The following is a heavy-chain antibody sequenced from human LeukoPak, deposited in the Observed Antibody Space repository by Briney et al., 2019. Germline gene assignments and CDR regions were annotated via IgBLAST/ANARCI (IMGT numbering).Heavy chain of an antibody. CDR3: ARMSGSRLPGY. J-gene: IGHJ4*02. D-gene: IGHD3-3*01. Sequence: GGSLRLSCAASGFTFSSHSMNWVRQAPGKGLEWVSYISSSSSAGYYADSVKGRFTISRDDARNSLYLQMNSLRAEDTAVYYCARMSGSRLPGYWGQGALVTVSS. V-gene: IGHV3-48*01. CDR1: GFTFSSHS. CDR2: ISSSSSAG.